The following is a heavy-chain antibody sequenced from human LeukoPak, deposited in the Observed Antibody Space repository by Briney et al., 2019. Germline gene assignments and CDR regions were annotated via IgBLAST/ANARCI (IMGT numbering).Heavy chain of an antibody. D-gene: IGHD3-9*01. Sequence: PGGSLRLSCAASGFTFSSYSMNWVRQAPGKGLEWVSYISSSSSTIYYADSVKGRFTISRDNAKNSLYLQMNSLRAEDTAVYYCAKVSEARKGYEILTGYNYYYNMDVWGQGTTVTVSS. V-gene: IGHV3-48*01. CDR2: ISSSSSTI. CDR3: AKVSEARKGYEILTGYNYYYNMDV. CDR1: GFTFSSYS. J-gene: IGHJ6*02.